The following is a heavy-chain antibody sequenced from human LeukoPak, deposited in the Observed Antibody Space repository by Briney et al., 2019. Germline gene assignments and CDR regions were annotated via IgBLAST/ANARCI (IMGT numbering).Heavy chain of an antibody. CDR2: IYHSGSA. J-gene: IGHJ4*02. D-gene: IGHD3-22*01. Sequence: SETLSLTCGVSGGSISSYDYYWSWIRQPPGEGLEWIAYIYHSGSAYYNPSLRSRVTISVDTSMNQFSLRLSSVTAADTAVYYCARDPGYDSSGYYDYWGQGTLVTVSS. CDR3: ARDPGYDSSGYYDY. V-gene: IGHV4-30-4*01. CDR1: GGSISSYDYY.